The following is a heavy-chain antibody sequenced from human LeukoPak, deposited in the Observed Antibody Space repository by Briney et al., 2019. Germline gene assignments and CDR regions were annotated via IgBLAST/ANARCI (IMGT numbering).Heavy chain of an antibody. J-gene: IGHJ6*03. CDR3: ARVGRGYRYYMDA. V-gene: IGHV4-34*01. CDR2: INHSGST. Sequence: SETLSLTCAVYGGSFSGYYWSWIRQPPGKGLEWIGEINHSGSTNYNPSLKSRVTISVDTSKNQFSLKLSSVTAADTAVYYCARVGRGYRYYMDAWGKGTTVTVSS. CDR1: GGSFSGYY. D-gene: IGHD5-18*01.